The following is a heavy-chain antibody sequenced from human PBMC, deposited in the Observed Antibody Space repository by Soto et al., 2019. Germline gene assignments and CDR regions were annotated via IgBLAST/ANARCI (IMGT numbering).Heavy chain of an antibody. CDR2: VYDSGST. Sequence: SETLSLTCTVSGGSISSRSYYWGWLRQPPGRGLEGIGSVYDSGSTNYNPTLKGRVTISVDTSKNPASLKLSSVTAADTAVYYCARQEGKIRAVATIYRGDNWFDPWGQGTLVTVSS. V-gene: IGHV4-39*01. J-gene: IGHJ5*02. CDR1: GGSISSRSYY. D-gene: IGHD5-12*01. CDR3: ARQEGKIRAVATIYRGDNWFDP.